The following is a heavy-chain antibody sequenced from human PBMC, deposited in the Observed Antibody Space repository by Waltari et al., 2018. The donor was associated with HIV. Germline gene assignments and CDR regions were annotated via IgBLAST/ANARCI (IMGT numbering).Heavy chain of an antibody. Sequence: EVQLMESGGGLVQPGGSLRLSCATSGFTFDSFAISWVRQAPGKGLEWVSGLSASGGRTYYADSVKGRFTISRDNSRNTLYLQLNSLRADDTALYYCARDTGIAVAGAGGFDYWGQGTLVTVSS. D-gene: IGHD6-19*01. CDR2: LSASGGRT. CDR1: GFTFDSFA. J-gene: IGHJ4*02. CDR3: ARDTGIAVAGAGGFDY. V-gene: IGHV3-23*01.